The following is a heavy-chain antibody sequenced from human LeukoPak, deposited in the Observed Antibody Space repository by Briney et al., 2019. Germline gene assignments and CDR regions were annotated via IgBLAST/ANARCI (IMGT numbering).Heavy chain of an antibody. J-gene: IGHJ5*02. D-gene: IGHD3-22*01. CDR1: GYSFTSYW. V-gene: IGHV5-51*01. Sequence: PGESLKISCKGSGYSFTSYWIGWVRQMPGKGLEWMGIIYPGDSDTRYSPSSQGQVTISADKSISTAYLQWSSLKASDTAMYYCARLDVPYYDSSGYYYTWFDPWGQGTLVTVSS. CDR2: IYPGDSDT. CDR3: ARLDVPYYDSSGYYYTWFDP.